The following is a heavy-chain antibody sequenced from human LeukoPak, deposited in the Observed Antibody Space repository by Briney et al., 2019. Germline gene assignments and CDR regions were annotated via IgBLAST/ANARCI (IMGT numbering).Heavy chain of an antibody. CDR1: GFAFSNYD. V-gene: IGHV3-13*01. D-gene: IGHD5-12*01. CDR2: IGTTGDT. J-gene: IGHJ6*02. CDR3: VRVNWLHYSGMDV. Sequence: PGGSLRLSCAASGFAFSNYDFHWVRHVPGKRLEWVSGIGTTGDTYYPASVKGRFTISRENARNSLYLQMNSLRAGDTAVYYCVRVNWLHYSGMDVWGQGTTVTVSS.